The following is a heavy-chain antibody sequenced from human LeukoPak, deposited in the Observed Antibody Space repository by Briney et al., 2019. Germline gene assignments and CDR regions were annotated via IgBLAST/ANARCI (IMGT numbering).Heavy chain of an antibody. D-gene: IGHD3-3*01. CDR3: ARGVVSHYYYYYYMDV. V-gene: IGHV4-4*07. CDR1: GGSISSYY. Sequence: SETLSLTCTVSGGSISSYYWSWIRQPAGKGLEWIGRIYTSGSTNYNPSLKSRVTMSVDTSKNQFSLKLSSVTAADTAVYYCARGVVSHYYYYYYMDVWGKGTTVTVSS. J-gene: IGHJ6*03. CDR2: IYTSGST.